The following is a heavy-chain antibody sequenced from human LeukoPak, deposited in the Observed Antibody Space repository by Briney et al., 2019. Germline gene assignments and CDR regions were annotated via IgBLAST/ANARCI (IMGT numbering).Heavy chain of an antibody. J-gene: IGHJ4*02. D-gene: IGHD4-11*01. CDR3: ARSGTIYSNYWFDY. V-gene: IGHV4-4*07. CDR1: GGSISSYY. Sequence: SETLSLTCTVSGGSISSYYWSWIRQPAGKGLEWIGRIYTSGSTNYNPSLKSRVTMSVDTSKNQFSLKLSSVAAADTAVYYCARSGTIYSNYWFDYWGQGTLVTVSS. CDR2: IYTSGST.